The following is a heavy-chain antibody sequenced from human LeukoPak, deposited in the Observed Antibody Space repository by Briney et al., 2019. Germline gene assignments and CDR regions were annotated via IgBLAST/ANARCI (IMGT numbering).Heavy chain of an antibody. CDR1: GFTFGDYG. J-gene: IGHJ3*02. V-gene: IGHV3-49*04. CDR3: TRGGGFDAFDI. Sequence: PGRSLRLSCTASGFTFGDYGMSWVRQAPGKGLEWGGFIRCKAYGATTEYAASVKGRFTISRDDSKTIAYLQMNSLKTEDTAVYYCTRGGGFDAFDIWGQGTMVTVSS. CDR2: IRCKAYGATT. D-gene: IGHD3-16*01.